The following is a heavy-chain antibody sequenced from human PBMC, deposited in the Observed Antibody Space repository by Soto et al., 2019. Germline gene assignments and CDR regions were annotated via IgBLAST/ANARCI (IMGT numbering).Heavy chain of an antibody. CDR1: GFTFSSYA. V-gene: IGHV3-23*01. D-gene: IGHD3-22*01. J-gene: IGHJ4*02. CDR3: AKEPWGYYDSSGYYFDY. CDR2: ISESGGST. Sequence: GGSLRLSCVASGFTFSSYAMSWVRQAPGKGLEWVSGISESGGSTYYADSVKGRFTISRDNSKNTLYLQMNSLRAEDTAVYYCAKEPWGYYDSSGYYFDYWGQGTLVTVSS.